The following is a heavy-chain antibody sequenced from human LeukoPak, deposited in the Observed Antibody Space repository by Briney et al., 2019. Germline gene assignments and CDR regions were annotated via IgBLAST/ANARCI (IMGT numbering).Heavy chain of an antibody. CDR1: GGSFSGYY. V-gene: IGHV4-34*01. CDR3: ARAPRYYDSSGYVGWFDP. CDR2: INHSGST. D-gene: IGHD3-22*01. J-gene: IGHJ5*02. Sequence: SETLSLTCAVYGGSFSGYYWSLIRQPPGKGLEWIGEINHSGSTNYNPSLKSRVTISVDTSKNQFSLKLSSVTAADTAVYYCARAPRYYDSSGYVGWFDPWGQGTLVTVSS.